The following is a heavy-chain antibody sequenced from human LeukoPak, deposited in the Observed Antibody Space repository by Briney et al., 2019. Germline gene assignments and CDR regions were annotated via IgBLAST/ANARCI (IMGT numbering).Heavy chain of an antibody. CDR3: AREEATVSDDAFDN. V-gene: IGHV4-39*02. Sequence: SETLSLTCTVSGGSISSSGSYWGWIRQPPGKGLEWIGSIYYRGNTFYNPSLRSRVTISVDTSRNQFSLKVTSVTAADTAVYFCAREEATVSDDAFDNWGPGTMVTVSS. CDR1: GGSISSSGSY. CDR2: IYYRGNT. D-gene: IGHD4-17*01. J-gene: IGHJ3*02.